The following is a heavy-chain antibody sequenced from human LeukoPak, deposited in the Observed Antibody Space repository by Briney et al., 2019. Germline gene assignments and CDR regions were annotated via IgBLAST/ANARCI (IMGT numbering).Heavy chain of an antibody. V-gene: IGHV3-23*01. CDR1: GFTFSSYA. CDR3: AKTYYDFWSPDAFDI. Sequence: GGSLRLSCAASGFTFSSYAMSWVRQAPGKGLEWVSAISGSGGSTYYADSVKGRLTISRGNSKNTLYLQMNSLRAEDTAQYYCAKTYYDFWSPDAFDIWGQGTMVTVSS. D-gene: IGHD3-3*01. J-gene: IGHJ3*02. CDR2: ISGSGGST.